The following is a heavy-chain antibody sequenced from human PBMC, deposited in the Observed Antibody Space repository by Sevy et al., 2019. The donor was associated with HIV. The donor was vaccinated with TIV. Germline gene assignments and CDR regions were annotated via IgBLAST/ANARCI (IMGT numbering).Heavy chain of an antibody. V-gene: IGHV4-30-4*01. CDR1: GGSISSGDYY. D-gene: IGHD2-2*01. CDR2: IYYSGTT. Sequence: SETLSLTCTVSGGSISSGDYYWTWIRQSPGKGLEWIGYIYYSGTTYYNPSLKSRVTISVDTSKNQFSLRLSSVTAADTAVYYCARYCRSTSLDNWFDPWGQGTLVTVSS. CDR3: ARYCRSTSLDNWFDP. J-gene: IGHJ5*02.